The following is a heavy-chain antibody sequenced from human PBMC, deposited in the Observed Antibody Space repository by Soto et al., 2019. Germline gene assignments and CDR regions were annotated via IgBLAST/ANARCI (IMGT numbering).Heavy chain of an antibody. CDR3: ARRRDGNNRQHKNYFDY. CDR1: GGSFSGYF. CDR2: SNHSGST. D-gene: IGHD1-1*01. Sequence: LSLTCAVFGGSFSGYFWSWIRQPPGKGLEWIGESNHSGSTNYNPSLKSRVTISMDTSKNQFSLKLSSVTAADTAVYYCARRRDGNNRQHKNYFDYWGQGTLVTVSS. V-gene: IGHV4-34*01. J-gene: IGHJ4*02.